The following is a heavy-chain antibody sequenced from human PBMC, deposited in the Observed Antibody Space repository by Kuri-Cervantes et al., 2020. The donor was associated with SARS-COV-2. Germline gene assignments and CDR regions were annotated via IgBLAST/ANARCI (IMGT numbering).Heavy chain of an antibody. Sequence: GGSLRLSCTGSGYSFTSYWIGWVRQMPGKGLEWMGIIYPGDSDTRYSPSFQGQVTISADKSISTAYLQWSSLKASDTAMYYCARSAAPPALYYGMDVWGQGTTVTRLL. D-gene: IGHD2-15*01. J-gene: IGHJ6*02. CDR2: IYPGDSDT. CDR1: GYSFTSYW. CDR3: ARSAAPPALYYGMDV. V-gene: IGHV5-51*01.